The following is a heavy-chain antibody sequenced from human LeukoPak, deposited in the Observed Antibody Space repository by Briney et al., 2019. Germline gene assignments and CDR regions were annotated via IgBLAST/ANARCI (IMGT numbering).Heavy chain of an antibody. J-gene: IGHJ3*02. CDR2: IYYSGST. CDR3: ARWGIAVAGPKQVDAFDI. Sequence: SETLSLTCTVSGGSISSSSYYWGWIRQPPGKGLEWIGSIYYSGSTYYNPSLKSRVTISVDTSKNQFSLKLGSVTAADTAVYYCARWGIAVAGPKQVDAFDIWGQGTMVTVSS. D-gene: IGHD6-19*01. V-gene: IGHV4-39*07. CDR1: GGSISSSSYY.